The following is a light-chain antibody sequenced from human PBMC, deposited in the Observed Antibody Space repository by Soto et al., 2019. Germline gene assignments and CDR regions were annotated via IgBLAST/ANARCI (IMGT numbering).Light chain of an antibody. Sequence: EIVMTQSPATLSVTAGERATLSCRASQSVSSNLAWYQQKPGQAPRLLIYGASTRATGIPARFSGSASGTEFTLTISSLQSEDFAVYYCQQYNNWPPENTFGQGTKLEIK. J-gene: IGKJ2*01. CDR1: QSVSSN. V-gene: IGKV3-15*01. CDR3: QQYNNWPPENT. CDR2: GAS.